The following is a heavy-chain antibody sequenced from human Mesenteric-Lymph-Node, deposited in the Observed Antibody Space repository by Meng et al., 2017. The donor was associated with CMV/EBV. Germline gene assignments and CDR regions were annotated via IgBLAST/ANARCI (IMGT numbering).Heavy chain of an antibody. J-gene: IGHJ4*02. V-gene: IGHV1-46*01. CDR1: GYSFTSYH. D-gene: IGHD6-13*01. CDR2: INPSGGST. CDR3: ARDLIGDSSGYGY. Sequence: ASVKVSCKASGYSFTSYHLHWVRQAPGQGFEWMGIINPSGGSTSYAQKFQGRVTMTRDTSTRTVYMELSSLRSEDTAVYYCARDLIGDSSGYGYWGQGTLVTVSS.